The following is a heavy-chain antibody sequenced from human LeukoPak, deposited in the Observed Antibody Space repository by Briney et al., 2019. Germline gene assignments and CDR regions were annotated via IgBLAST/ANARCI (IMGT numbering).Heavy chain of an antibody. V-gene: IGHV3-23*01. Sequence: GGSLRLSCAASGLSFSFYAMSWVRQAPGKGLEWVSSISGGGAGTYYADSVRGRFTISRDNSKNTLYLQMNSLKTEDTAVYYCTTDPYDYVWGDRYWGQGTLVTVSS. D-gene: IGHD3-16*01. CDR1: GLSFSFYA. J-gene: IGHJ4*02. CDR2: ISGGGAGT. CDR3: TTDPYDYVWGDRY.